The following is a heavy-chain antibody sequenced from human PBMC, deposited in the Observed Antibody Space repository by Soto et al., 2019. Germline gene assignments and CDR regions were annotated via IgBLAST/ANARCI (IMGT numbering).Heavy chain of an antibody. CDR1: GYTFTGYY. CDR2: INPNSGGT. Sequence: ASVKVSCKASGYTFTGYYMHWVRQAPGQGLEWMGWINPNSGGTNYAQKFQGWVTMTRDTSISTAYMELSRLRSDDTAVYYCARVGIAVAGRGGIYYYYGMDVWGQGTTVTVSS. D-gene: IGHD6-19*01. CDR3: ARVGIAVAGRGGIYYYYGMDV. V-gene: IGHV1-2*04. J-gene: IGHJ6*02.